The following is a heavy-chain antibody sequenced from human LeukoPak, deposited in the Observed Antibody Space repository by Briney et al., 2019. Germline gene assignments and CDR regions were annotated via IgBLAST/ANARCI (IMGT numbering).Heavy chain of an antibody. V-gene: IGHV4-39*07. CDR3: ARLYYYGSGSYSWDYYGMDV. Sequence: SETLSLTCTVSGGSISSSSYYWGWIRQPPGKGLEWIGSIYYSGSTYYNPSLKSRVTISVDTSKNQFSLTLSSVTAADTAVYYCARLYYYGSGSYSWDYYGMDVWGQGTTVTVSS. J-gene: IGHJ6*02. CDR2: IYYSGST. CDR1: GGSISSSSYY. D-gene: IGHD3-10*01.